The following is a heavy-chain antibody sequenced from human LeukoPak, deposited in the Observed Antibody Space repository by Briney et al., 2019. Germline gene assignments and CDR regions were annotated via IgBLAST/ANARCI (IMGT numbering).Heavy chain of an antibody. D-gene: IGHD3-3*01. V-gene: IGHV3-11*04. J-gene: IGHJ3*02. CDR1: GFTLSDYY. CDR2: ISSSGSVI. CDR3: ARDRWQLRFLEWLLDAFDI. Sequence: GGSLRLSCAASGFTLSDYYMSWIRQAPGKGLEWLSYISSSGSVIQYADSVKGRFTVSRDNSKNTLYLQMNSLRAEDTAVYYCARDRWQLRFLEWLLDAFDIWGQGTMVTVSS.